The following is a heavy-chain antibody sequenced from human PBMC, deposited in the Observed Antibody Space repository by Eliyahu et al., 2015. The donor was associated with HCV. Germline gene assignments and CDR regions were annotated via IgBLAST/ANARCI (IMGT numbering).Heavy chain of an antibody. CDR3: AREGEELLWCPDY. D-gene: IGHD2-21*01. V-gene: IGHV1-3*05. J-gene: IGHJ4*02. CDR2: INAGNGNT. Sequence: QVQLVQSGAEEKKPGASVKVSCKASGYTFTSYAMHWVRQAPGQRLEWMGWINAGNGNTKYSQKFQGRVTITRDTSASTAYMELSSLRSEDTAVYYCAREGEELLWCPDYWGQGTLVTVSS. CDR1: GYTFTSYA.